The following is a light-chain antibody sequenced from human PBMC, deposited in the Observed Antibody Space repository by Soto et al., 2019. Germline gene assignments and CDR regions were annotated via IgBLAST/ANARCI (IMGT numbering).Light chain of an antibody. CDR2: EVS. J-gene: IGLJ2*01. Sequence: QAVVTQPASVSGSPGQSITISCTGTSSDVGGYNYVSWYQQHPGKAPKLIIYEVSNRPSGVSNRFSGSKSGNTASLTISGLQAEDEADYYCSSYTSSSTPHVVFGGGTKLTVL. V-gene: IGLV2-14*01. CDR1: SSDVGGYNY. CDR3: SSYTSSSTPHVV.